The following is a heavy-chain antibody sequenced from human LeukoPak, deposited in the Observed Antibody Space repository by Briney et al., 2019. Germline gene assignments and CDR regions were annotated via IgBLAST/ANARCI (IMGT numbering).Heavy chain of an antibody. J-gene: IGHJ4*02. CDR3: AKDGYSYDNSGYYHIDY. D-gene: IGHD3-22*01. V-gene: IGHV3-30*02. Sequence: GGSLRLSCAASGFTFSSYGMHWVRQAPGKGLEWVTFIRYDGSNKYYADSVKGRFTISRDNSKNTLYLQMNSLRPEDTAVYYCAKDGYSYDNSGYYHIDYWGQGTLVTFSS. CDR1: GFTFSSYG. CDR2: IRYDGSNK.